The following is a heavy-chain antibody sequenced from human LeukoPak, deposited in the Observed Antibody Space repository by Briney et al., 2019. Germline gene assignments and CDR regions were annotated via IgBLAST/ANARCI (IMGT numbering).Heavy chain of an antibody. Sequence: GGSLRLSCAAPGFTFSSYAMHWVRQAPGKGLEWVAVISYDGSNKYYADSVKGRFTISRDNSKNTLYLQMNSLRAENTAVYYCARGLPTAMVTFFGYWGQGTLVTVSS. CDR3: ARGLPTAMVTFFGY. J-gene: IGHJ4*02. CDR2: ISYDGSNK. CDR1: GFTFSSYA. V-gene: IGHV3-30*04. D-gene: IGHD5-18*01.